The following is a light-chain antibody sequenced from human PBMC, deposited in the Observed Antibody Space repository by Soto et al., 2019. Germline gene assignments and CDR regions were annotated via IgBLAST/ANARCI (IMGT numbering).Light chain of an antibody. CDR3: QESSSGPPFT. V-gene: IGKV1-39*01. Sequence: DIQMTQSPSSLSASVGDRVTIACRATQSISIYLNWYQQKPGKAPKLLIYGATTLQSGVPSRFSADGSGTDFTLTISSLQPEDFATYYCQESSSGPPFTFGPGTKVDIK. CDR2: GAT. J-gene: IGKJ3*01. CDR1: QSISIY.